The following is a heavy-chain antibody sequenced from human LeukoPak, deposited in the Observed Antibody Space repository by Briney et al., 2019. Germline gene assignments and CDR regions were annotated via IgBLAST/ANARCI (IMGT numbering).Heavy chain of an antibody. J-gene: IGHJ4*02. V-gene: IGHV4-38-2*02. D-gene: IGHD1-1*01. CDR1: GYSISNAYY. CDR2: IYYSGSI. Sequence: SETLSLTCSVSGYSISNAYYWGWIRQPPGKGLEWIGSIYYSGSIFYNPSLKSRVTISIDTSKNHFSLKLSSVTAADTAVYYCARSTTGWTNLDYWGQGTLVTVSS. CDR3: ARSTTGWTNLDY.